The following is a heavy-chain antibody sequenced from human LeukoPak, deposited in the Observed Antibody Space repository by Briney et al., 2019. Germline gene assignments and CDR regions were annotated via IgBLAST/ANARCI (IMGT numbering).Heavy chain of an antibody. CDR3: ARGFPPYDYVWGSYRLYYFDY. J-gene: IGHJ4*02. Sequence: PSETLSLTCAVYGGSFSGYYWSWIRQPPGKGQEWIGEINHSGSTNYNPSLKSRLTISVDPSKNQFSLKLSSVTAADTAVYYCARGFPPYDYVWGSYRLYYFDYWGQGTLVTVSS. V-gene: IGHV4-34*01. D-gene: IGHD3-16*02. CDR1: GGSFSGYY. CDR2: INHSGST.